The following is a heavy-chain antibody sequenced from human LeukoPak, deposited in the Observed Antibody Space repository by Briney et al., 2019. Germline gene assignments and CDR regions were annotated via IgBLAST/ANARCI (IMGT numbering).Heavy chain of an antibody. V-gene: IGHV3-30*18. CDR3: AKEPRIAAAGAMDY. CDR2: ISYDGSNK. Sequence: AGGSLRLSCAASGFTFSSYGMHWVRQAPGEGLEWVAVISYDGSNKYYADSVKGRFTISRDNSKSTLYLQMNSLRAEDTAVYYCAKEPRIAAAGAMDYWGQGTLVTVSS. CDR1: GFTFSSYG. J-gene: IGHJ4*02. D-gene: IGHD6-13*01.